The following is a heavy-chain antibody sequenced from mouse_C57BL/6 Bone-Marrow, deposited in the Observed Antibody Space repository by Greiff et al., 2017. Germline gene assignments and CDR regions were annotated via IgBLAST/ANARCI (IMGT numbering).Heavy chain of an antibody. CDR3: ARYYDYY. CDR2: INPYNGGT. D-gene: IGHD2-4*01. Sequence: EVQLPQSGPVLVKPGASVKMSCKASGYTFTDYYMNWVKPSHGKSLEWIGVINPYNGGTSYNQKFKGKATLTVDKSASTAYMELNSLTSEDSAVYYCARYYDYYWGQGTSVTVSS. V-gene: IGHV1-19*01. CDR1: GYTFTDYY. J-gene: IGHJ4*01.